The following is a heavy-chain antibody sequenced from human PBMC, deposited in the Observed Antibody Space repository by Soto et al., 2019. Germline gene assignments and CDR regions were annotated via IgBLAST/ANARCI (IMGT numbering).Heavy chain of an antibody. J-gene: IGHJ3*02. V-gene: IGHV5-51*01. CDR1: GYSFTSYW. Sequence: GESLKISCKGSGYSFTSYWIVWVRQMPGKGLEWMGITYPGDSDTRYSPSFQGQVTSSPDKSISTAYLQWSSLKASDTAMYYCARRSVGATDDAFDIWGQGTMVTVSS. CDR3: ARRSVGATDDAFDI. CDR2: TYPGDSDT. D-gene: IGHD1-26*01.